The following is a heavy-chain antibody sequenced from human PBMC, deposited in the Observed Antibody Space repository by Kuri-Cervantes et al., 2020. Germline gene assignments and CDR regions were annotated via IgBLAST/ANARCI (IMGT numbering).Heavy chain of an antibody. J-gene: IGHJ4*02. V-gene: IGHV3-21*04. Sequence: GGSLRLSCAASGFTFSSYSMNWVRQAPGKGLEWVSSISSSSSYIYYADSVKGRFTISRDNSKYTLYLQMNSLRAEDTAVYYCAKLGGGYGVPEYYCDYWGQGTLVTVSS. CDR1: GFTFSSYS. D-gene: IGHD4-17*01. CDR3: AKLGGGYGVPEYYCDY. CDR2: ISSSSSYI.